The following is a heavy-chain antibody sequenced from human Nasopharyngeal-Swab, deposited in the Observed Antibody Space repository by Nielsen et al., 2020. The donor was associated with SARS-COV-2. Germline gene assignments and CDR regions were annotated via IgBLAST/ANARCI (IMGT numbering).Heavy chain of an antibody. CDR3: TREQPDYYDSSGYYPSPFDS. J-gene: IGHJ4*02. Sequence: GASLQISCTASGFTFGDYAMSWFRQALGKGLEWVGFIRSKAYGGTTEYAASVKGRFTISRDDSKSIAYLQMNSLKTEDTAVYYCTREQPDYYDSSGYYPSPFDSWGQGTLVTVSS. CDR2: IRSKAYGGTT. D-gene: IGHD3-22*01. CDR1: GFTFGDYA. V-gene: IGHV3-49*03.